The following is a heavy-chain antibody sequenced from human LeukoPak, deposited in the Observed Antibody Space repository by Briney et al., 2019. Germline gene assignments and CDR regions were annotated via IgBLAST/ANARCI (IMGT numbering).Heavy chain of an antibody. Sequence: SETLSLTCAVSGYSLSSGYFWVWFRRPPGKGLQWIGSIYHTGATYYNPSLTSPVTISIDTSKNQFSLELNSVTAADTAVYYCARDLGLTISANWFDPWGQGTLVTVSS. V-gene: IGHV4-38-2*02. CDR2: IYHTGAT. CDR1: GYSLSSGYF. D-gene: IGHD3-9*01. J-gene: IGHJ5*02. CDR3: ARDLGLTISANWFDP.